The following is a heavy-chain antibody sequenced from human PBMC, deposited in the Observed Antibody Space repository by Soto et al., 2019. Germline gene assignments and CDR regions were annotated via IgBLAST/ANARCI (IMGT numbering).Heavy chain of an antibody. CDR1: GLIFSNYK. V-gene: IGHV3-74*01. J-gene: IGHJ4*02. D-gene: IGHD5-12*01. CDR2: INTDGSII. CDR3: PRNSAATTPFDY. Sequence: GGSLRLSCAASGLIFSNYKMHWVRQAPGKGLVRVSRINTDGSIIDYADSVKGRFTVSRDNAKNTLYLQMNSLRADDTAVYYCPRNSAATTPFDYWGQGTQVTVSS.